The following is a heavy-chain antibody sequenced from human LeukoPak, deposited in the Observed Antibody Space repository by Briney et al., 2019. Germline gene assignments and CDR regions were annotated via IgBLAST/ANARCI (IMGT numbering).Heavy chain of an antibody. V-gene: IGHV3-30-3*01. D-gene: IGHD3-10*01. J-gene: IGHJ6*02. CDR2: ISYDGCNK. CDR1: GFTFSSYA. CDR3: ARETPGERNPGSGSRDYYYGMDV. Sequence: GGSLRLSCAASGFTFSSYAMHWVRQAPGKGLEWVAVISYDGCNKYYADSVKGRFTISRDNSKNTLYLQMNSLRAEDTAVYYCARETPGERNPGSGSRDYYYGMDVWGQGTTVTVSS.